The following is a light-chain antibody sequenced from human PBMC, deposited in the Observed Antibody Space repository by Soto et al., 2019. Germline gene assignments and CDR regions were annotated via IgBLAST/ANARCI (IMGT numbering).Light chain of an antibody. Sequence: QSVLTQPPSASGTPGQRVTISCSGSYSNIGSKPVNWYQQFPGTAPKLLIYSNNQRPSGVPDRFSGSKSGTSASLAISGPQSEDEADYYCAAWDDSLNVYVFGTGTKLTVL. CDR2: SNN. V-gene: IGLV1-44*01. CDR3: AAWDDSLNVYV. J-gene: IGLJ1*01. CDR1: YSNIGSKP.